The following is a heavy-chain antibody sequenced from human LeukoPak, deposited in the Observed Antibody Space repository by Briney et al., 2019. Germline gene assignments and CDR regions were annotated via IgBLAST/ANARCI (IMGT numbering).Heavy chain of an antibody. D-gene: IGHD6-19*01. Sequence: GESLQISCKGSGSRFTSYWIGWVRQMPGKGLEWMGIIYPGDSDTRYSPSFQGQVTISADKSISTAYPQWSSLRASDTAMYYCARMASGYYYYYGMDVWGQGTTVTVSS. CDR3: ARMASGYYYYYGMDV. CDR1: GSRFTSYW. J-gene: IGHJ6*02. V-gene: IGHV5-51*01. CDR2: IYPGDSDT.